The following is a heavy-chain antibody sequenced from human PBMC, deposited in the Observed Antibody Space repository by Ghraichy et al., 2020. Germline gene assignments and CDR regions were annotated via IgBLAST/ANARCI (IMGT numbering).Heavy chain of an antibody. V-gene: IGHV3-7*01. CDR1: GFTFSSYW. D-gene: IGHD3-3*01. Sequence: GGSLRLSCAASGFTFSSYWMSWVRQAPGKGLEWVANIKQDGSEKYYVDSVKGRFTISRDNAKNSLYLQMNSLRAEDTAVYYCARDFYDFWSGYYPYWSQGTLVTVSS. CDR2: IKQDGSEK. J-gene: IGHJ4*02. CDR3: ARDFYDFWSGYYPY.